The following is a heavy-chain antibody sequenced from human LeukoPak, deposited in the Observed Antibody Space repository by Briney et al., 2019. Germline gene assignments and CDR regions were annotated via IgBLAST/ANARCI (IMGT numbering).Heavy chain of an antibody. CDR3: AKGGLRGGTYNDDF. V-gene: IGHV3-48*03. CDR2: ISNSGSTI. D-gene: IGHD3-16*01. J-gene: IGHJ4*02. Sequence: GGSLRLSCAASGFTFSSYEMNWVRQAPGKGLEWVSYISNSGSTIYYTDSVKGRFTISRDNAKNTLYLQMNSLRAEDTALYYCAKGGLRGGTYNDDFWGQGTLVTVSS. CDR1: GFTFSSYE.